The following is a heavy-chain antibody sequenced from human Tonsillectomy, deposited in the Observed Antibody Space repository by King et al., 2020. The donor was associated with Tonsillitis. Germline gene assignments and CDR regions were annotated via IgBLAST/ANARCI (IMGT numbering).Heavy chain of an antibody. CDR3: ASEAGSWGSYLDY. D-gene: IGHD3-16*01. J-gene: IGHJ4*02. CDR1: GGSISSSSYY. CDR2: IYYSGST. Sequence: LQLQESGPGLVKPSETLSLTCTVSGGSISSSSYYWGWIRQPPGKGLEWIGSIYYSGSTYYNPSLKSRVTISVDTSKNQFSLKLSSVTAADTAVYYCASEAGSWGSYLDYCGQGTLVTVSS. V-gene: IGHV4-39*01.